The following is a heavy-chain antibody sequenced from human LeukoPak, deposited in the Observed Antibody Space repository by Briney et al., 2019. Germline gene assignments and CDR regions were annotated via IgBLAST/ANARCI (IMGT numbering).Heavy chain of an antibody. CDR3: ARYGGSGTYFFDY. Sequence: SETLSLTCTVSGYSISSGYYWGWIRQPPGKGLEWIASIYHSGSTYYNPSLKSRVTISLDRSKNQFSLKLSSVTAADTAVYYRARYGGSGTYFFDYWGRGTLVTVSS. V-gene: IGHV4-38-2*02. CDR2: IYHSGST. J-gene: IGHJ4*02. D-gene: IGHD3-10*01. CDR1: GYSISSGYY.